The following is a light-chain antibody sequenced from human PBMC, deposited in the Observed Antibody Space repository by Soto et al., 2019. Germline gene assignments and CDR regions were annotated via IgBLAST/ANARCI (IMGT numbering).Light chain of an antibody. CDR1: QGISSY. J-gene: IGKJ4*01. Sequence: DIQLTQSPSFLSASVGDRVTITCRASQGISSYLAWYQQKPGKAPKLLIYAASTLQSGVPSRFSGSGSGTEFALTISSLQPEDFATYYWQQLNSYPLAFGGVTKVDIE. CDR3: QQLNSYPLA. V-gene: IGKV1-9*01. CDR2: AAS.